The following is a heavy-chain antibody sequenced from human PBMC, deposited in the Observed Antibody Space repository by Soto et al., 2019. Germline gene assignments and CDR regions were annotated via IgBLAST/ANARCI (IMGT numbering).Heavy chain of an antibody. V-gene: IGHV3-30*18. J-gene: IGHJ5*02. D-gene: IGHD3-22*01. CDR3: AKDPYYYSSSVYNVFDP. CDR2: ISHDGSKT. CDR1: GFTFSSYG. Sequence: QVQLVESGGGVVQPGRSLRLSCAASGFTFSSYGIHWVRQAPGKGLEWVAVISHDGSKTNYADSVKGRFTISRDNSKDTGYLQMNSLRAEDTAVYSCAKDPYYYSSSVYNVFDPWGQGTLVTVSS.